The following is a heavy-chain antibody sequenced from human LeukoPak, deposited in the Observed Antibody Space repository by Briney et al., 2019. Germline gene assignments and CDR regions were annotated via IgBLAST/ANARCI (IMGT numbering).Heavy chain of an antibody. V-gene: IGHV4-34*01. CDR2: INHSGST. J-gene: IGHJ4*02. D-gene: IGHD3-22*01. CDR3: ARGISNDSSGYYYFDY. Sequence: PSETLSLTCAVYGGSFSVYYWGWIRQPPGKGREWMGEINHSGSTNYNPSLKSRVTISVDTSKNQFSLKLSSVTAADTAVYYCARGISNDSSGYYYFDYWGQGTLVTVSS. CDR1: GGSFSVYY.